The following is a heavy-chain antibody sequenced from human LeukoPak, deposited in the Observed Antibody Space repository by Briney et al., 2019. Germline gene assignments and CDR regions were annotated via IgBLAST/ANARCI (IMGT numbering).Heavy chain of an antibody. CDR1: GGSVSSGNNY. Sequence: SETLSLTCTVSGGSVSSGNNYWRWIRQPPGKGLEWIGYIYYSGSTNCNPSLKSRVTISVNTSKNQFSLNLSSVTAADTAVYYCARVKAAGDAFDIWGQGTMVTVSS. CDR3: ARVKAAGDAFDI. CDR2: IYYSGST. D-gene: IGHD6-25*01. J-gene: IGHJ3*02. V-gene: IGHV4-61*01.